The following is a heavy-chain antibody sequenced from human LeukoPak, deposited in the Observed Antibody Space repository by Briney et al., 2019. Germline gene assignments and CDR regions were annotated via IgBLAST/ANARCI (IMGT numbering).Heavy chain of an antibody. D-gene: IGHD1-1*01. Sequence: APVNVSCKASGYIFTGYFMNWVRKATGQGLEWMGWINPNSGGANYAQKFHGRVTMTIDTSISTAYMELSSLTSDDTAVSYCARVSTERDSFDPWGHGILVTVSS. CDR3: ARVSTERDSFDP. CDR2: INPNSGGA. J-gene: IGHJ5*02. V-gene: IGHV1-2*02. CDR1: GYIFTGYF.